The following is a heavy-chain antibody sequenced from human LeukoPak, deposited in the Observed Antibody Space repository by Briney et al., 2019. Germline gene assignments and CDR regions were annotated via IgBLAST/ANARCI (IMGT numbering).Heavy chain of an antibody. V-gene: IGHV3-30*04. J-gene: IGHJ4*02. CDR1: GFTFSSYA. CDR2: ISYDGRNK. D-gene: IGHD1-1*01. Sequence: GRSLRLSCAASGFTFSSYAMHWVRQAPGKGLEWVAVISYDGRNKYYADSVKGRFTISRDNSKNTLYLQMNSLRAEDTAVYYCARDLQRDFDYWGQGTLVTVSS. CDR3: ARDLQRDFDY.